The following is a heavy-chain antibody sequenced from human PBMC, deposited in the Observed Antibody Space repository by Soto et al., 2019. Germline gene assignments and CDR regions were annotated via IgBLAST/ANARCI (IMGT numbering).Heavy chain of an antibody. CDR2: ISGSGGST. CDR1: GFTFSSYA. Sequence: GGSLRLSCASSGFTFSSYAMSWVRQAPGKGLEWVSAISGSGGSTYYADSVKGRFTISRDNSKNTLYLQMNSLGAEGTAVYYCAKDQRRSGSYYYDYWGQGTLVTVSS. J-gene: IGHJ4*02. CDR3: AKDQRRSGSYYYDY. D-gene: IGHD1-26*01. V-gene: IGHV3-23*01.